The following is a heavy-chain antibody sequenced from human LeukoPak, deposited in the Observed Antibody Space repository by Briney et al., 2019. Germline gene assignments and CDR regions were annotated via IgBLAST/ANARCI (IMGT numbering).Heavy chain of an antibody. CDR2: FIHSGST. CDR1: GGSFSGYY. D-gene: IGHD6-13*01. J-gene: IGHJ5*02. CDR3: AFRTKTGYSSSWYLS. V-gene: IGHV4-34*12. Sequence: SETLSLTCAVYGGSFSGYYWSWIRQPPGKGLEWVGEFIHSGSTNYNSSLKTRVTISVDTSKNQFSLKLSSVTAADTAVYYCAFRTKTGYSSSWYLSWGQGTLVTVSS.